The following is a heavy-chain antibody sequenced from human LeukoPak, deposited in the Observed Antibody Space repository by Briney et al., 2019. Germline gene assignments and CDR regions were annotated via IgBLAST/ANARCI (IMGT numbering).Heavy chain of an antibody. CDR2: ISPTTGTT. CDR3: AGIKKAALGLYY. V-gene: IGHV3-23*01. CDR1: GFPFSSYA. D-gene: IGHD4/OR15-4a*01. Sequence: SGGSLRLSCAASGFPFSSYAMSWIRQAPGKGLEWLSPISPTTGTTFYADSVKGRFTISRDNAKNSLYLQMNSLRAEDTAVYCCAGIKKAALGLYYWGQGTLVTVSS. J-gene: IGHJ4*02.